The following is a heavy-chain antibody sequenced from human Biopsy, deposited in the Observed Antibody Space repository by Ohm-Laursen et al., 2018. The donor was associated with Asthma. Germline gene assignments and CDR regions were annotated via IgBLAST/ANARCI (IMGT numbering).Heavy chain of an antibody. CDR1: RFTYE. CDR3: AREGMAGTHIED. CDR2: ISYDGSSI. J-gene: IGHJ4*02. Sequence: SLRPSCSASRFTYEMHWVRQAPGKGLEWVAVISYDGSSIYYADFVKGRFTISRDNSKNTLSLQMNSLTAEDTAVYYCAREGMAGTHIEDWGQGTLVTVSS. D-gene: IGHD6-19*01. V-gene: IGHV3-30-3*01.